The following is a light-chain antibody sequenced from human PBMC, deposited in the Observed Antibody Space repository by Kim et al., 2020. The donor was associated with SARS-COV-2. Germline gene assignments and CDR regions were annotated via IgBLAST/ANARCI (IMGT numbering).Light chain of an antibody. V-gene: IGLV3-25*03. CDR2: KDR. CDR1: AVSKQY. Sequence: PGQTARITCSGDAVSKQYAYWYQQKTGLAPVLVIYKDRERPSGIPERFSGSSSGTTVTLTISGVQAEDEADYFCQSADSSGPYVVFGGGTKLTVL. J-gene: IGLJ2*01. CDR3: QSADSSGPYVV.